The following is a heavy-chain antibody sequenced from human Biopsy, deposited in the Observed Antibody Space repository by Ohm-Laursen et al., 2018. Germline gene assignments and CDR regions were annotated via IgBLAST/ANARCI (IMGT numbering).Heavy chain of an antibody. CDR2: ISSRSSDI. V-gene: IGHV3-21*01. D-gene: IGHD3-10*01. CDR3: ARDGAGSYHDY. J-gene: IGHJ4*02. CDR1: GFIFSTYT. Sequence: SLRLSCAASGFIFSTYTMNWVRQAPGEGLEWVSSISSRSSDIYYADSVKGRFTISRDNAKNSLFLQMNSLRAEDTAVYYCARDGAGSYHDYWGQGTLVIVSS.